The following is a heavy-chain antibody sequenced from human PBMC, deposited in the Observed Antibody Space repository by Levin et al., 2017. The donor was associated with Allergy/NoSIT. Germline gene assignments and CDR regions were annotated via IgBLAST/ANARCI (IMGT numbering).Heavy chain of an antibody. CDR3: ATESGYSYGYSFDI. CDR1: GYTLTELS. Sequence: GESLKISCKVSGYTLTELSMHWVRQAPGKGLEWMGGFDPEDGETIYAQKFQGRVTMTEDTSTDTAYMELSSLRSEDTAVYYCATESGYSYGYSFDIWGQGTMVTVSS. J-gene: IGHJ3*02. CDR2: FDPEDGET. D-gene: IGHD5-18*01. V-gene: IGHV1-24*01.